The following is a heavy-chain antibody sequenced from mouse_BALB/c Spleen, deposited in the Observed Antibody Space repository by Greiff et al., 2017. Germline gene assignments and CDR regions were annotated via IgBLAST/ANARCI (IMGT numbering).Heavy chain of an antibody. CDR1: GYTFTSYW. J-gene: IGHJ1*01. V-gene: IGHV1-5*01. CDR3: TRGGGSDWYFDV. Sequence: VQLQQSGTVLARPGASVKMSCKASGYTFTSYWMHWVKQRPGQGLEWIGAIYPGNSDTSYNQKFKGKAKLTAVTSTSTAYMELSSLTNEDSAVYCCTRGGGSDWYFDVWGAGTTVTVSS. CDR2: IYPGNSDT.